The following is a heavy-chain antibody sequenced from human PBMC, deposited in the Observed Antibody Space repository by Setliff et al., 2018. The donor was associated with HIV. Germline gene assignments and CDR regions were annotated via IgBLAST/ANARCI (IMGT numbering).Heavy chain of an antibody. CDR2: IIPIFGTA. CDR3: ARDGCSSTSCYGVYYYYGMDV. V-gene: IGHV1-69*13. D-gene: IGHD2-2*01. CDR1: GGTFSSYA. Sequence: ASVKVSCKASGGTFSSYAISWVRQAPGQGLEWMGGIIPIFGTANYAQKFQGRVTITADESTSTAYMELSSLRSEDTAVNYCARDGCSSTSCYGVYYYYGMDVWGQGTTVTVSS. J-gene: IGHJ6*02.